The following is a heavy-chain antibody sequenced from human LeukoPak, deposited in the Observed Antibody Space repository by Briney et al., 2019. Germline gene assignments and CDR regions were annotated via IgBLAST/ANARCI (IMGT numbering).Heavy chain of an antibody. CDR1: GLTFTSHE. J-gene: IGHJ4*02. D-gene: IGHD5-24*01. CDR3: ALLGETATVVDC. Sequence: GGSLRLSCAASGLTFTSHEMNWVRQAPGRGLEWISYISSSGSTIYYADSVKGRFTISRDNAKNSLYLQMNSLRAEDTAVYYCALLGETATVVDCWGQGTLVTVSS. CDR2: ISSSGSTI. V-gene: IGHV3-48*03.